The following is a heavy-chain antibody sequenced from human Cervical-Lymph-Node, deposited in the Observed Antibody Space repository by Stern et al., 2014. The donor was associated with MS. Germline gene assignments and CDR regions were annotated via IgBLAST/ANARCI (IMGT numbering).Heavy chain of an antibody. CDR3: ARGVMVAATYAYDI. CDR1: GFTFSTYW. CDR2: INSDESST. Sequence: QLVQSGGGLVQPGGSLRLSCAASGFTFSTYWMHWVRQAPGKGLVWVSRINSDESSTTYADSVKGRFSISRDNDKNTLYLQMNSLRAEDTAVYYCARGVMVAATYAYDIWGQGTMVTISS. J-gene: IGHJ3*02. V-gene: IGHV3-74*02. D-gene: IGHD2-15*01.